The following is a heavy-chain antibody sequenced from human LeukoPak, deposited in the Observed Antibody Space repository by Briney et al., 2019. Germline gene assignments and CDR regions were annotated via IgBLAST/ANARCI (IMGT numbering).Heavy chain of an antibody. CDR1: GGSFSGYY. V-gene: IGHV4-34*01. CDR2: IYYSGST. J-gene: IGHJ2*01. CDR3: ARGGGIAAAGTGWYFDL. Sequence: MSSETLSLTCAVYGGSFSGYYWSWIRQTPGKGLEWIGSIYYSGSTYYNPSLKSRVTISVDTSKNQFSLKLSSVTAADTAVYYCARGGGIAAAGTGWYFDLWGRGTLVTVSS. D-gene: IGHD6-13*01.